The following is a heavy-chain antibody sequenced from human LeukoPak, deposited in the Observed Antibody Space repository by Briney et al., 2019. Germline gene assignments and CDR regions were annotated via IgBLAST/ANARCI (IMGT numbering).Heavy chain of an antibody. Sequence: PGGSLRLSCAASAFTFNTYWMHWVRQVPGRGLEWVSRINGDESSTNYADSVKGRFTISRDNAKDTLYLHMNSLTAEDTAVYYCARGAKWAYYFDYWGQGTLVTVPS. V-gene: IGHV3-74*01. CDR3: ARGAKWAYYFDY. CDR1: AFTFNTYW. D-gene: IGHD1-26*01. CDR2: INGDESST. J-gene: IGHJ4*02.